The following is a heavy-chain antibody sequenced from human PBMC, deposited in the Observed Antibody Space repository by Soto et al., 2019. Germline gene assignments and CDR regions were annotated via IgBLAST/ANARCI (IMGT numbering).Heavy chain of an antibody. Sequence: SETLSLSCTVSGGSISTYYWSWIRQPPGKGLEWIGYIYYSGNTNYNPSLKSRVTISVDTSKNQFSLKLSSVTAADTAMYYCARGVIPWGQGSLVTVSS. CDR2: IYYSGNT. CDR3: ARGVIP. CDR1: GGSISTYY. D-gene: IGHD3-10*01. V-gene: IGHV4-59*01. J-gene: IGHJ5*02.